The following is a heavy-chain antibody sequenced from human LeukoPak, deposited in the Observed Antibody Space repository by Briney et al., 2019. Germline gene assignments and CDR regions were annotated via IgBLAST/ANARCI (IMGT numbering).Heavy chain of an antibody. D-gene: IGHD3-16*01. V-gene: IGHV1-69*13. CDR1: GGTFSSYA. Sequence: SVKVSCKASGGTFSSYAISWVRQAPGQGLEWMGGIIPIFGTANYALKFQGRVTITADESTSTAYMELSSLRSEDTAVYYCARGLVGGAGGTDYWGQGTLVTVSS. CDR3: ARGLVGGAGGTDY. J-gene: IGHJ4*02. CDR2: IIPIFGTA.